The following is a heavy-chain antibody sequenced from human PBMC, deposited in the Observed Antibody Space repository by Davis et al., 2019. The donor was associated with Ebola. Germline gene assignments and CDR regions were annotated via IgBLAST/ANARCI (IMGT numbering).Heavy chain of an antibody. CDR1: GGSISSSSYY. J-gene: IGHJ4*02. CDR2: IYYSGST. D-gene: IGHD3-10*01. Sequence: MPSETLSLTCTVSGGSISSSSYYWGWIRQPPGKGLEWIGSIYYSGSTYYNPSLKSRVTISVDTSKNQFSLKLSSVTAADTAVYYCARGENYGSGSVDDWGQGTLVTVSS. CDR3: ARGENYGSGSVDD. V-gene: IGHV4-39*01.